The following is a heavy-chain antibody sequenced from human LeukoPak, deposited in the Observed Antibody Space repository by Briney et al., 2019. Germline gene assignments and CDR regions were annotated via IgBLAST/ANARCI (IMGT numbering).Heavy chain of an antibody. CDR1: GYSISSGYY. J-gene: IGHJ4*02. CDR2: IYHSGST. V-gene: IGHV4-38-2*02. CDR3: ATEGDN. Sequence: PSETLSLTCTVSGYSISSGYYWGWIRQPPGKGLEWIGSIYHSGSTYYNPSLKSRVTISVDTSKNQFSLKLSSVTAADTAVYYCATEGDNWGQGTLVTVSS.